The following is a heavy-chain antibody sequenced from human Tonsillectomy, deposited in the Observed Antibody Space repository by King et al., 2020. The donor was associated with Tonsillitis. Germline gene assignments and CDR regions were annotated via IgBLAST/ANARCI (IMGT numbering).Heavy chain of an antibody. CDR3: AKERLRYFDWSFDAFEI. Sequence: VQLVESGGGLVQPGGSLRLSCVASGFTFSSYAMNWVRQAPGKGLEWVSAISGSGGSTDYADPVKGRFTISRDNSKNTLXLQMNSLRAEDTAVYYCAKERLRYFDWSFDAFEIWGQGXXVTVSS. J-gene: IGHJ3*02. V-gene: IGHV3-23*04. CDR2: ISGSGGST. D-gene: IGHD3-9*01. CDR1: GFTFSSYA.